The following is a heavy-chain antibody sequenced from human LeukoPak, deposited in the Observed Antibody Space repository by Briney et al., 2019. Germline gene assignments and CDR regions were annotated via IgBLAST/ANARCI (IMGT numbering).Heavy chain of an antibody. Sequence: SETLSLTCTVSGGSISSGSYSWSWIRQPAGKGLEWIGRIYTSGSTNYNPSLKSRVTISVDTSKNQFSLKLSSVTAADTAVYYCARSGGWSEYFDYWGQGTLVTVSS. CDR2: IYTSGST. D-gene: IGHD6-19*01. V-gene: IGHV4-61*02. CDR3: ARSGGWSEYFDY. CDR1: GGSISSGSYS. J-gene: IGHJ4*02.